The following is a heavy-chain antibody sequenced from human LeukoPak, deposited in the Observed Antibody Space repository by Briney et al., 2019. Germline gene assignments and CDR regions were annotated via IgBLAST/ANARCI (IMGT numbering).Heavy chain of an antibody. V-gene: IGHV1-8*01. Sequence: VASVKVSCNTSGYTFSTYDNNWVRQAAGQGLQWMGWMNPKSGNTGYAQKFQGRLPMTNNASRSTAYMELKNLRSADTAVYYCVRGRAWLSPLDKWGQGTLVTVSS. CDR3: VRGRAWLSPLDK. CDR2: MNPKSGNT. D-gene: IGHD6-19*01. J-gene: IGHJ4*02. CDR1: GYTFSTYD.